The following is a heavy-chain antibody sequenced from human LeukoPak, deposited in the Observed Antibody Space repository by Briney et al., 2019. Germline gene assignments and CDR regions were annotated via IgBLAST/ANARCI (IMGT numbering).Heavy chain of an antibody. J-gene: IGHJ4*02. CDR1: GFTFSSYW. CDR2: ISKDGSST. Sequence: VGSLRLTCAVSGFTFSSYWMHWVRQAPGKGLLWVARISKDGSSTSYADSVKGRFTISRDNAKNTLYLQMNSLRDEDTAVYFCTRDMIRGVVNYWGQGTLVSVSS. D-gene: IGHD3-10*01. CDR3: TRDMIRGVVNY. V-gene: IGHV3-74*01.